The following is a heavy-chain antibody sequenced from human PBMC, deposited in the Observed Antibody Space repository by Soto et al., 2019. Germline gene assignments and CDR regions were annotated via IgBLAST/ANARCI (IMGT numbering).Heavy chain of an antibody. J-gene: IGHJ1*01. D-gene: IGHD1-26*01. CDR1: GDSVTSDSYF. V-gene: IGHV4-61*01. CDR2: SYYSGYYSGST. CDR3: ARLAYSGYLQT. Sequence: SETLSLTCTVSGDSVTSDSYFWSWIRQPPGKGLEWIGNSYYSGYYSGSTNHNPSLKSRVTVSVDTSKNQFSLKLRSVTTADTAVYYCARLAYSGYLQTWGQGSLVTVSS.